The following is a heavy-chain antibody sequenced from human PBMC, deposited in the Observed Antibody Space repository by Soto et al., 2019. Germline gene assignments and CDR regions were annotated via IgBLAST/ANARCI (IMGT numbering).Heavy chain of an antibody. CDR2: ISWRETIT. CDR1: FLSFSSYT. V-gene: IGHV3-30-3*01. D-gene: IGHD3-22*01. J-gene: IGHJ4*02. CDR3: ASPQYDRSGYFAS. Sequence: GWSLILSCAASFLSFSSYTMHWVRQAPGKGLEWVAVISWRETITYYADSVKVRFTISRDNSKNTLYLQMNSLRPEETAVYYCASPQYDRSGYFASWGQGTLVTVHS.